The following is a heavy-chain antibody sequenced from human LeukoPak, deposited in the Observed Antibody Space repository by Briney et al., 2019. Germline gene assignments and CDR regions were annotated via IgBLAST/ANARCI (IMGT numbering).Heavy chain of an antibody. CDR2: IYPGDSDT. J-gene: IGHJ4*02. Sequence: GESLKISCKGSGYSFTSYWIGWVRQMPGKGLEWMGIIYPGDSDTRYSPSFQGQVTISADKSISTAYLQWSSLKASDTAMYYCARRGSKGFFEVYAPLYYFDYWGQGTLVTVSS. CDR3: ARRGSKGFFEVYAPLYYFDY. D-gene: IGHD2-8*01. CDR1: GYSFTSYW. V-gene: IGHV5-51*01.